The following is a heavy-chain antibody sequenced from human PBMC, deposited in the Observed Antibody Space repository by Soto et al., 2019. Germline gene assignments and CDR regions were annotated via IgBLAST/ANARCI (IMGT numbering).Heavy chain of an antibody. CDR1: GGSISSYY. CDR3: ARRYGYSFDY. CDR2: IYYSGTT. V-gene: IGHV4-59*08. Sequence: QVQLQESGPGLVKPSETLFLTCTVSGGSISSYYWSWIRQPPGKGLEWIGYIYYSGTTNYNPSLKSRVTISVDTSKNQLSLKLSSVTAADTAVYYCARRYGYSFDYWGQGTLVTVSS. J-gene: IGHJ4*02. D-gene: IGHD5-18*01.